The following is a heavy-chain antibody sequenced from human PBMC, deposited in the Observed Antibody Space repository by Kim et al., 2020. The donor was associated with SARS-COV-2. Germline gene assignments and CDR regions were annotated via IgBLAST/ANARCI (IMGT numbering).Heavy chain of an antibody. J-gene: IGHJ1*01. V-gene: IGHV3-30*18. CDR2: ISYDGSNK. CDR3: AKDQWCSSTSCRGKYFQH. Sequence: GGSLRLSCAASGFTFSSYGMHWVRQAPGKGLEWVAVISYDGSNKYYADSVKGRFTISRDNSKNTLYLQMNSLRAEDTAVYYCAKDQWCSSTSCRGKYFQHWGQGTLVTVSS. CDR1: GFTFSSYG. D-gene: IGHD2-2*01.